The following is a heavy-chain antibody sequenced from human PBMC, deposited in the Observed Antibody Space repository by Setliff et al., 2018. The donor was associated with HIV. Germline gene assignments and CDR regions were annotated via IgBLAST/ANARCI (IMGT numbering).Heavy chain of an antibody. J-gene: IGHJ4*02. Sequence: HPGGSLRLSCAASGFTFSSSWMSWVRQAPGKGLEWVANIKEDGSETSYADSVKGRFTISRDNAKNSLYLQMNGLRAEDTAVYYCGRDRIESAIGHWGQGTLVTVSS. V-gene: IGHV3-7*01. CDR2: IKEDGSET. CDR3: GRDRIESAIGH. D-gene: IGHD2-21*01. CDR1: GFTFSSSW.